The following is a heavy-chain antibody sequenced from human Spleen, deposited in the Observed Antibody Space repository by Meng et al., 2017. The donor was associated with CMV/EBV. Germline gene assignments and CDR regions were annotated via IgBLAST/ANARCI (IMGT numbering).Heavy chain of an antibody. D-gene: IGHD3-3*01. CDR2: IKQDGSEK. V-gene: IGHV3-7*01. CDR1: GFTFSSYW. CDR3: ARDKAHYDFWSGYYTYYYYGMDV. J-gene: IGHJ6*02. Sequence: ESLKISCAASGFTFSSYWMSWVRQAPGKGLEWVANIKQDGSEKYYVDSVKGRFTISRDNAKNSLYLQMNSLRAEDTAVYYCARDKAHYDFWSGYYTYYYYGMDVWGQGTTVTVSS.